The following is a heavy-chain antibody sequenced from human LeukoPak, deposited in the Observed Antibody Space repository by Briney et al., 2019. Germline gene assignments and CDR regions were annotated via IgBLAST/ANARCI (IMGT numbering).Heavy chain of an antibody. CDR3: AKGESSGVSPFDY. V-gene: IGHV3-30*04. CDR2: ISFDGSNK. Sequence: GGSLRLSCAASGFTFSSYAMHWVRQAPGKGLEWVAVISFDGSNKYYADSVKGRFTISRDNSKNTLYLQMNSLRAEDTAVYYCAKGESSGVSPFDYWGQGTLVTVSS. J-gene: IGHJ4*02. CDR1: GFTFSSYA. D-gene: IGHD2-8*01.